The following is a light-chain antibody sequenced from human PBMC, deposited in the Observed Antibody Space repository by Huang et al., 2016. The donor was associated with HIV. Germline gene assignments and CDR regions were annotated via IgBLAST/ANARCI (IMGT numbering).Light chain of an antibody. CDR1: QDISNY. V-gene: IGKV1-33*01. Sequence: DIQMTQSPSSLSASVGDRVTITCQASQDISNYLNWYQQKPGKAPKLLSYDASNLETGVPSRFSGIGSGTDFTFTSSSLQPEDIATYYCQHFDNLALTFGGGTKVQIK. J-gene: IGKJ4*01. CDR3: QHFDNLALT. CDR2: DAS.